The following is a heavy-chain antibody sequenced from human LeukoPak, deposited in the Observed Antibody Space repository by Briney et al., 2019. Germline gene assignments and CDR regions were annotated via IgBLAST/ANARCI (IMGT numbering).Heavy chain of an antibody. CDR1: GFTLSSYE. J-gene: IGHJ4*02. CDR2: IKTDGSIT. D-gene: IGHD4-23*01. Sequence: GGSLRLSCAVSGFTLSSYEMHWVRQAPGKGLEWVSRIKTDGSITGYADSVKGRFTISRDNAKNTLDLQMNSLRAEDTAVYYWVRDRTVVTLFYSRGQGTLVTVSA. V-gene: IGHV3-74*01. CDR3: VRDRTVVTLFYS.